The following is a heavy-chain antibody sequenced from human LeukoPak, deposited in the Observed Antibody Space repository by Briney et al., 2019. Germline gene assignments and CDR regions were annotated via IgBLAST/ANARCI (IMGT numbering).Heavy chain of an antibody. CDR2: INPNSGGT. D-gene: IGHD5-18*01. J-gene: IGHJ4*02. CDR3: ARGLVDTAMVDSY. Sequence: ASVKVSCKASGYTFTGYYMHWVRQAPGQGLEWLGWINPNSGGTNYAQKFQGRVTMTRDTSISTAYMELSRLRSDDTAVYYCARGLVDTAMVDSYWGQGTLVTVSS. CDR1: GYTFTGYY. V-gene: IGHV1-2*02.